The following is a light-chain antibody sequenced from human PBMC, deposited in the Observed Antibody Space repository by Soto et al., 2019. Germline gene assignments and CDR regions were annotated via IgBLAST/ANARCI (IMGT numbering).Light chain of an antibody. CDR1: QSISKN. CDR3: PQSYISPYT. J-gene: IGKJ2*01. V-gene: IGKV1-39*01. Sequence: DIQMTQSPASLSASVGDRVTITCRASQSISKNLNWYQHKVGKAPQLLIYSASGSQAGVPSRFSGSGSGTDFTLIISGLQPEDFATYYCPQSYISPYTFGQGTKVDIK. CDR2: SAS.